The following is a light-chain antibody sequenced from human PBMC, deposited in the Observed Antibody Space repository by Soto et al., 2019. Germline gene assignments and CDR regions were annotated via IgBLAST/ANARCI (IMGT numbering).Light chain of an antibody. CDR3: QQYNSSSALT. J-gene: IGKJ4*01. V-gene: IGKV1-5*01. CDR1: QSISSW. CDR2: DAS. Sequence: DIQMTQSPSTLSASVGDRVTITCRASQSISSWLVWYQQKPGKAPKLLIYDASSLESGVPSRFSGSGSGTEFTLTISSLQPHDFATYYCQQYNSSSALTFGGGTKVDIK.